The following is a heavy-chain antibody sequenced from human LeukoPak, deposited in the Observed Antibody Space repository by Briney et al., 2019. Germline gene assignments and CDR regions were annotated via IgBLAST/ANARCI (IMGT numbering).Heavy chain of an antibody. CDR2: INHSGST. D-gene: IGHD3-10*01. CDR3: ARGLSGSYSGNWFDP. J-gene: IGHJ5*02. Sequence: SETLSLTCAVYGGSFSGYYWSWIRQPPGKGLEWIGEINHSGSTNYNPSLKSRVTISVDTSKNQFSLKLSSVTAADTAVCYCARGLSGSYSGNWFDPWGQGTLVTVSS. CDR1: GGSFSGYY. V-gene: IGHV4-34*01.